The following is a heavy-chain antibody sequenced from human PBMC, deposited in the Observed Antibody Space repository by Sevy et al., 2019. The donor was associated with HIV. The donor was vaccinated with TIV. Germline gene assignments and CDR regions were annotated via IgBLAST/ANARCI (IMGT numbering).Heavy chain of an antibody. D-gene: IGHD6-6*01. V-gene: IGHV4-59*11. J-gene: IGHJ4*02. CDR2: IYYNGHI. Sequence: SETLSLTCTVSGGSITSLYWNWIRQPPGKGLEWIANIYYNGHINYNPSLKSRVTLSVDTSKNEFSLKLKSVTAADTAIYYCARVWGSSSSFYIDSWGQGRLVTVSS. CDR3: ARVWGSSSSFYIDS. CDR1: GGSITSLY.